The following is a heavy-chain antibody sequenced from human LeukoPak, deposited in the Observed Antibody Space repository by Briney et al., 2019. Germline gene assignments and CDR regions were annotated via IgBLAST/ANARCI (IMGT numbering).Heavy chain of an antibody. CDR2: VTAAGIVT. V-gene: IGHV3-23*01. CDR1: GFYFNSYA. CDR3: ARDKNAYHSFDS. J-gene: IGHJ4*02. Sequence: GGSLRLSCTASGFYFNSYAMAWVRQAPGQELEWVSTVTAAGIVTWYSDSVRGRFTISRDNSENTVYLQMNNLGVEDTARYYCARDKNAYHSFDSWGQGTLVIVSS. D-gene: IGHD2-2*01.